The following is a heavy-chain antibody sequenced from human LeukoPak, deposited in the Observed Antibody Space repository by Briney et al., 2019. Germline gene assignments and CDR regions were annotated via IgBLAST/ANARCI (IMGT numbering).Heavy chain of an antibody. CDR3: ARGDAGGSGTLYGAFDI. J-gene: IGHJ3*02. CDR2: IIPMFGTA. CDR1: GGMFSSYA. Sequence: ASVKVSCKASGGMFSSYAISWVRQAPGQGLEWMGGIIPMFGTANYAQKFQGRVTITADKSTSTAYMELSSLRSEDTAVHYCARGDAGGSGTLYGAFDIWGQGTMVTVSS. D-gene: IGHD3-10*01. V-gene: IGHV1-69*06.